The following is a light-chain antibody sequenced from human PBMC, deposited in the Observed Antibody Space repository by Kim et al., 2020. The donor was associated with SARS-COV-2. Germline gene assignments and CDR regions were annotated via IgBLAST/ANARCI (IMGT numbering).Light chain of an antibody. CDR1: QSNSMW. V-gene: IGKV1-5*03. Sequence: STLSASVGDRVIITCRASQSNSMWLAWYQQKPGKAPKLLISKASSLQSGVPSRFSGSGSGTEFTLTISSLQPDDFGTYYCQQYDNYFGQGPKLEI. CDR3: QQYDNY. CDR2: KAS. J-gene: IGKJ2*01.